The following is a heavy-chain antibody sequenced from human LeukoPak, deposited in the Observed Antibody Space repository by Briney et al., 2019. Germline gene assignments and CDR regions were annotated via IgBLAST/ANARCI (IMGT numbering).Heavy chain of an antibody. J-gene: IGHJ3*02. V-gene: IGHV4-39*07. CDR2: IYHSGST. CDR3: VGGDSSGYSEAFDI. CDR1: GGSISSSSYY. D-gene: IGHD3-22*01. Sequence: SETLSLTCTVSGGSISSSSYYWGWIRQPPGKGLEWIGSIYHSGSTYYNPSLKSRVTISVDRSKNQFSLKLSSVTAADTAVYYCVGGDSSGYSEAFDIWGQGTMVTVSS.